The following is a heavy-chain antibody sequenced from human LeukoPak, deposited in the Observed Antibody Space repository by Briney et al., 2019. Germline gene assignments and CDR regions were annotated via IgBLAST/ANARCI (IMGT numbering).Heavy chain of an antibody. Sequence: NPGGSLRLSCAASGFTVSSNYMSWIRQPAGKGLEWIGRIYTSGSTNYNPSLKSRVTISVDTSKNQFSLRLSSVTAADTAVYYCARDSSFRGWFDPWGQGTLVTVSS. CDR1: GFTVSSNY. D-gene: IGHD2-15*01. CDR3: ARDSSFRGWFDP. CDR2: IYTSGST. V-gene: IGHV4-4*07. J-gene: IGHJ5*02.